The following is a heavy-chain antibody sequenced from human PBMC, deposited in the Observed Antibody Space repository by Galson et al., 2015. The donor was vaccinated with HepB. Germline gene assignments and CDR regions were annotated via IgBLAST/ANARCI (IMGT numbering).Heavy chain of an antibody. CDR2: IWYDGSKD. D-gene: IGHD3-10*01. J-gene: IGHJ4*02. CDR3: ARYYGNYRAFDY. V-gene: IGHV3-33*04. CDR1: GNTFSSHG. Sequence: SLRLSCAASGNTFSSHGMHWVRQAPGKGLEWVALIWYDGSKDYYLESVKGRFAVSRDNSKNILYLQMNSLRAEDTAVYYCARYYGNYRAFDYWAREPWSPSP.